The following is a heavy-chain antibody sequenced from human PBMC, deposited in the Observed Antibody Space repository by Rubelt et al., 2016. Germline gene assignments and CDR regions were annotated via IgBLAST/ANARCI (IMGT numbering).Heavy chain of an antibody. CDR2: IYYSGST. CDR1: GGSLSSSSYY. D-gene: IGHD6-19*01. J-gene: IGHJ6*02. Sequence: QVQLQQWGAGLLKPSETLSLTCAVYGGSLSSSSYYWGWIRQPPGKGLEWIGSIYYSGSTYYNPSRKVRVTISVDTSKNQFSLKLSFVTVADTAGYYCARVTSRQWLVRGGMDVWGQGTTVTVSS. CDR3: ARVTSRQWLVRGGMDV. V-gene: IGHV4-39*07.